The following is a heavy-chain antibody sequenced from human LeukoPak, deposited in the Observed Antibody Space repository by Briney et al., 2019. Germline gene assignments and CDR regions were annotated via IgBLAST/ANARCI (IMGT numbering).Heavy chain of an antibody. CDR1: GYTFTGYY. Sequence: ASVKVSCKASGYTFTGYYMHWVRQAPGQGLEWMGWINPNSGGTKYAQKFQGRVTMTRDTSITTAYMEVSRLRSEDTAVYYCARGPLGYCSGGSCSYFDYWGQGTLVTVSS. D-gene: IGHD2-15*01. CDR2: INPNSGGT. J-gene: IGHJ4*02. V-gene: IGHV1-2*02. CDR3: ARGPLGYCSGGSCSYFDY.